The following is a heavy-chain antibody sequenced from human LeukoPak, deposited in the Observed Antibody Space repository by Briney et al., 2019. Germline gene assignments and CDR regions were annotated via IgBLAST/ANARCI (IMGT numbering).Heavy chain of an antibody. V-gene: IGHV1-2*02. J-gene: IGHJ3*02. CDR1: GYTFTGYY. CDR3: ARAYYDFWSGYFQDAFDI. Sequence: ASVKVSCKASGYTFTGYYMHWVRQAPGQGLEWMGWINPNSGGTNYAQKFQGRVTMTRDTSISTAYMELGRLRSDDTAVYYCARAYYDFWSGYFQDAFDIWGQGTMVTASS. D-gene: IGHD3-3*01. CDR2: INPNSGGT.